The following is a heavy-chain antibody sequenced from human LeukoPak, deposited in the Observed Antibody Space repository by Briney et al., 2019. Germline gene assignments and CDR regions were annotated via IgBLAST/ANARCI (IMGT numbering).Heavy chain of an antibody. Sequence: GGSLRLSCAASGFTFNTYAMTWVRQAPGKGLEWVSPISGSGDNTYYADSVKGRFTISRDNSKNTLYLQMNSLRAEDTAVYYCAKVERAAAGYSSTWYTRGYLQHWGRGTLVTVSS. J-gene: IGHJ1*01. CDR1: GFTFNTYA. V-gene: IGHV3-23*01. D-gene: IGHD6-13*01. CDR3: AKVERAAAGYSSTWYTRGYLQH. CDR2: ISGSGDNT.